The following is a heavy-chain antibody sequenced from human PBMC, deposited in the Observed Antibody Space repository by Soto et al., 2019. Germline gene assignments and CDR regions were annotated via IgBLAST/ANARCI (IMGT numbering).Heavy chain of an antibody. J-gene: IGHJ4*02. Sequence: ASVKVSCKASGYTFTTYYIHWLRQAPGQGLEWMGIINPSGGSVTLAQNFQGRVSVTRDTSTRTVYMELQSLRSDDTAVYYWARPPDLSLHTALAPPLSYWGQGTQVTVSS. CDR3: ARPPDLSLHTALAPPLSY. CDR1: GYTFTTYY. CDR2: INPSGGSV. D-gene: IGHD5-18*01. V-gene: IGHV1-46*01.